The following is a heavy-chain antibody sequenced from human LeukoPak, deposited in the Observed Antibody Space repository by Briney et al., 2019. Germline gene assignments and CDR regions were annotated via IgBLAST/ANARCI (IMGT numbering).Heavy chain of an antibody. J-gene: IGHJ4*02. D-gene: IGHD2-8*01. V-gene: IGHV3-7*01. CDR2: INQGGSRL. CDR3: ARLKDDVTKLDY. CDR1: GFTFGRYW. Sequence: GGSLRLSCAASGFTFGRYWMSWVRQAPGKGLEWVASINQGGSRLHYLDSVTGRFIISRDDAQNSLFLQMTRLRVDDTAVYYCARLKDDVTKLDYWGQGTLVSVSS.